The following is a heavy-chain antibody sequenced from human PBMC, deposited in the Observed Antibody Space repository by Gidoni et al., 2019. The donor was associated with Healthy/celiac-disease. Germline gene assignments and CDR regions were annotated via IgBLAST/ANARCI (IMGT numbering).Heavy chain of an antibody. D-gene: IGHD2-2*01. CDR2: INAGNGNT. V-gene: IGHV1-3*01. CDR1: GYTFTSYA. J-gene: IGHJ3*02. Sequence: QVQLVQSGAEVKKPGASVKVSCKASGYTFTSYAMHWVRQAPGQRLEWMGWINAGNGNTKYSQKFQGRVTITRDTSASTAYMELSSLRSEDTAVYYCARPDCSSTSCYVGDAFDIWGQGTMVTVSS. CDR3: ARPDCSSTSCYVGDAFDI.